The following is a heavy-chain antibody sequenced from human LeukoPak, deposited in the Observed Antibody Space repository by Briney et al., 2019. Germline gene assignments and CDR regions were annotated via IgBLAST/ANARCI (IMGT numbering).Heavy chain of an antibody. V-gene: IGHV1-2*02. Sequence: GASVKVSCKASGYTFTGYYMHWVRQAPGQGLEWMGWINPNSGGTNYAQKFQGRVPMTRDTSISTAYMELSRLRSDDTAVYYCARDVFSGFYYFDYWGQGTLVTVSS. CDR2: INPNSGGT. CDR1: GYTFTGYY. J-gene: IGHJ4*02. D-gene: IGHD6-19*01. CDR3: ARDVFSGFYYFDY.